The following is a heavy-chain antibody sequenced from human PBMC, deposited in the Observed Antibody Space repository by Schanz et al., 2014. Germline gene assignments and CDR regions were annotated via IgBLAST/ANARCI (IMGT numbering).Heavy chain of an antibody. CDR1: GYAFSDYG. V-gene: IGHV1-18*01. J-gene: IGHJ4*02. CDR2: ISPYTGNT. Sequence: QVQLEQSGAEVKKPGASVKVSCKTSGYAFSDYGITWVRQAPGQGLQWMGWISPYTGNTNYAQTLQGRITLTTDTATSTAYMELKSLRSEDTAVYYCARDGVDAAAGGNYWGQGTLVTVSS. CDR3: ARDGVDAAAGGNY. D-gene: IGHD6-13*01.